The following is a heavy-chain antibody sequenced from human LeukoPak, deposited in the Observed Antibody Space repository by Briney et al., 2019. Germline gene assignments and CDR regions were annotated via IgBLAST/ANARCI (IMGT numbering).Heavy chain of an antibody. D-gene: IGHD4-17*01. CDR3: ARQPVTGWFDP. J-gene: IGHJ5*02. CDR1: GGSISSGGYY. V-gene: IGHV4-30-2*01. Sequence: PSQTLSLTCTVSGGSISSGGYYWSWIRQPPGKGLEWIGYIYHSGSTYYNPSLKSRVTISVDRSKNQFSLKLSSVTAADTAVYYCARQPVTGWFDPWGQGTLVTVSS. CDR2: IYHSGST.